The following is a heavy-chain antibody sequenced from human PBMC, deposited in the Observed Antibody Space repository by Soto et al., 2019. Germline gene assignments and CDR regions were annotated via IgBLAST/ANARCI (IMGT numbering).Heavy chain of an antibody. Sequence: SETLSVTCAVYCGSFSGYHWSWIRQPPGKGLEWIGEINHSGSTNYNPSLKSRVTISVDTSKNQFSLKLSTVTAADTAVYYCARAISRIQLWLGGHYSYYDGMDVWGQGTTVP. V-gene: IGHV4-34*01. J-gene: IGHJ6*02. CDR2: INHSGST. CDR3: ARAISRIQLWLGGHYSYYDGMDV. CDR1: CGSFSGYH. D-gene: IGHD5-18*01.